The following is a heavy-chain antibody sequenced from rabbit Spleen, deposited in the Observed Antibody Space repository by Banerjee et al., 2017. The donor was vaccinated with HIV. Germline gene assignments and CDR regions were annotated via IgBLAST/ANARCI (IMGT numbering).Heavy chain of an antibody. CDR3: ARDTGSSFSSYGMDL. Sequence: QSLEESGGDLVKPGASLTLTCTASGIDFSNNVMCWVRQAPGKGLEWIACIDAGSSGFTYFANWAKGRFTISKTSSTTVTLQMTSLTVADTATYFCARDTGSSFSSYGMDLWGPGTLVTVS. CDR2: IDAGSSGFT. CDR1: GIDFSNNV. D-gene: IGHD8-1*01. J-gene: IGHJ6*01. V-gene: IGHV1S40*01.